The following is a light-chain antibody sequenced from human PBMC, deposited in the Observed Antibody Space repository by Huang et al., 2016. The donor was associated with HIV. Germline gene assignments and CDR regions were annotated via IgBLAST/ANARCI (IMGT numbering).Light chain of an antibody. Sequence: AIRITQSPSSLSASTGDRVTITCRASQGISSYLAWYQQKPGKAPKLLIDAASTLQSGVPSRFSGSGSGTDFTLTISCLQSEDFATYYCQQYYSYPQLTFGGGTKVEIK. CDR1: QGISSY. CDR3: QQYYSYPQLT. V-gene: IGKV1-8*01. J-gene: IGKJ4*01. CDR2: AAS.